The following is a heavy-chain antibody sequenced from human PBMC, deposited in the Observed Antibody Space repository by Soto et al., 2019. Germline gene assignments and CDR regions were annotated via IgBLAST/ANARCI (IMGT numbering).Heavy chain of an antibody. CDR1: GGSISSYY. D-gene: IGHD3-10*01. J-gene: IGHJ6*03. Sequence: SETLSLTCTVSGGSISSYYWSWIRQPPGKGLEWIGYIYYSGSTNYNPSLKSRVTISVDTSKNQFSLKLSSVTAADTAVYYCASGSGSYYNGDYYYMDVWGKGTTVTVS. CDR2: IYYSGST. CDR3: ASGSGSYYNGDYYYMDV. V-gene: IGHV4-59*01.